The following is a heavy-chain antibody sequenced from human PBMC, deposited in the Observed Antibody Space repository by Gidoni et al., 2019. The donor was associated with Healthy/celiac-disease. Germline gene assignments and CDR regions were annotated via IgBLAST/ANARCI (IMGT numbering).Heavy chain of an antibody. CDR1: GGTFSSYT. D-gene: IGHD1-26*01. V-gene: IGHV1-69*02. CDR2: IIPILGIA. Sequence: QVQLVQSGAEVKKPGSSVKVSCKASGGTFSSYTISWVRQAPGQGLEWMGRIIPILGIANYAQKFQGRVTITADKSTSTAYMELSSLRSEDTAVYYCALTTPGKSGSYFSSFFDYWGQGTLVTVSS. CDR3: ALTTPGKSGSYFSSFFDY. J-gene: IGHJ4*02.